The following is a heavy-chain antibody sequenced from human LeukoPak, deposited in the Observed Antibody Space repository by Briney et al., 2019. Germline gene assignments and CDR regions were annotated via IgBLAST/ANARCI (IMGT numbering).Heavy chain of an antibody. V-gene: IGHV3-7*01. CDR1: GFTFSSYW. CDR3: ARDRFTMVRGVTDY. J-gene: IGHJ4*02. Sequence: GGSLRLSCAASGFTFSSYWMSWVRQAPGKGLEWVANIKQDGSEKYYVDSVKGRFTISRDNAKNSLYLQMNSLRAEDTAVYYCARDRFTMVRGVTDYWGQGTLVTVSS. CDR2: IKQDGSEK. D-gene: IGHD3-10*01.